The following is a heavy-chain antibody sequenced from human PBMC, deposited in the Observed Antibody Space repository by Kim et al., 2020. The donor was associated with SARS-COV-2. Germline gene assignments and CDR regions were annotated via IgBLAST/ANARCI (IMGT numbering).Heavy chain of an antibody. CDR2: ISSSGSTI. V-gene: IGHV3-11*01. CDR1: GFTFSDYY. D-gene: IGHD3-10*02. CDR3: ARYVLIDVCYGMDV. Sequence: GGSLRLSCAASGFTFSDYYMSWIRQAPGKGLEWVSYISSSGSTIYYADSVKGRFTISRDNAKNSLYLQMNSLRAEDTAVYYCARYVLIDVCYGMDVWGQGTTVTVSS. J-gene: IGHJ6*02.